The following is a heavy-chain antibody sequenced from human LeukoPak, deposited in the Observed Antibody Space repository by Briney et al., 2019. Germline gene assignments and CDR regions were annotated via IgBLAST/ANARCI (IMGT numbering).Heavy chain of an antibody. Sequence: GGSLRLSCAASGFTFSSYSMNWVRQAPGKGLEWVSAFSGSGGSTYYADSVKGRFTISRDNSKNTLYLQMNSLRAEDTAVYYCARDPPGYYYYMDVWGKGTTVTVSS. CDR1: GFTFSSYS. V-gene: IGHV3-23*01. J-gene: IGHJ6*03. CDR2: FSGSGGST. CDR3: ARDPPGYYYYMDV.